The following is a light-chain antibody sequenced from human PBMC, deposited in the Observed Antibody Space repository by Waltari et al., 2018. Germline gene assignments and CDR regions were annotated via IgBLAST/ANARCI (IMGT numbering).Light chain of an antibody. CDR2: AAS. CDR1: QSISSY. J-gene: IGKJ4*01. V-gene: IGKV1-39*01. CDR3: QQSYSTPPGGLT. Sequence: DIQMTQSPSSLSASVGDRVTITCRASQSISSYLNWYQQKPGKAPKLLIYAASSLQSGVPSRFSGSGSGTDFTLTISSLQPEDFATYYCQQSYSTPPGGLTFGGGTKVEIK.